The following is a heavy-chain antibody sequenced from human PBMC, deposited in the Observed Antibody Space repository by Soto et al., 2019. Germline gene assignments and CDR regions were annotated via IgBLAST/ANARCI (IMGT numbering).Heavy chain of an antibody. Sequence: EVQLLESGGGLVQPGGSLRLSCAASGLTFNSYAMTWVRQAPGRGLEWVSGADGSGFTSYHADSVKGRFTISRDNSKNTLYLQMNSLRAEDTAVYYCAKALGLYCGGDCFDAFDVWGQGAMVSVSS. CDR1: GLTFNSYA. V-gene: IGHV3-23*01. D-gene: IGHD2-21*02. CDR2: ADGSGFTS. CDR3: AKALGLYCGGDCFDAFDV. J-gene: IGHJ3*01.